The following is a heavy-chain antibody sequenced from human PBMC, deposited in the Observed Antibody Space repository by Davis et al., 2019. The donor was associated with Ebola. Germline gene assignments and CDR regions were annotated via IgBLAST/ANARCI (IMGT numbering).Heavy chain of an antibody. CDR3: ARSSYQPDW. CDR2: INTDGSFT. D-gene: IGHD2-2*01. J-gene: IGHJ4*02. Sequence: PGGSLRLSCAASGFTFSSYWMHWVRQPPGKGLVWVSRINTDGSFTDYADSVKGRFTISRDNARNTVSLQMNSLRAEDTALYYCARSSYQPDWWGQGTLVTVSS. CDR1: GFTFSSYW. V-gene: IGHV3-74*01.